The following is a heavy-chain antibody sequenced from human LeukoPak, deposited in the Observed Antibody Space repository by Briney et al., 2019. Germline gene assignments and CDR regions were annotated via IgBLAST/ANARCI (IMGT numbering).Heavy chain of an antibody. CDR2: ISAYNGNT. CDR1: GYTFTSYG. V-gene: IGHV1-18*01. J-gene: IGHJ6*03. CDR3: ARERPDPAYYYYYYMDV. Sequence: ASVKVSCKASGYTFTSYGISWVRQAPGQGLEWMGWISAYNGNTNYAQKLQGRVTMTTDTSTSTAYMELRSLRSDDTAVYYCARERPDPAYYYYYYMDVWGKGTTVTVSS.